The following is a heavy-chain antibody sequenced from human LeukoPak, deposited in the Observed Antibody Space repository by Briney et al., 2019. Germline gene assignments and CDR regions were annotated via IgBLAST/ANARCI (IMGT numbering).Heavy chain of an antibody. V-gene: IGHV4-34*01. CDR3: ASGYSGYDSSGFDY. CDR2: INHSGST. Sequence: SETLSLTCAVYGGSFSGYYWSWIRQPPGKGLEWIGEINHSGSTNYNPSLKSRVTISVDTSKNQFSLKLSSVTAADTAVYYCASGYSGYDSSGFDYWGQGTLVTVSS. J-gene: IGHJ4*02. CDR1: GGSFSGYY. D-gene: IGHD5-12*01.